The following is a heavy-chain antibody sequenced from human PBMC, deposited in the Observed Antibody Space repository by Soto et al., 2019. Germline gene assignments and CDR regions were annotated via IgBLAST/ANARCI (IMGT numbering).Heavy chain of an antibody. D-gene: IGHD1-1*01. J-gene: IGHJ5*02. Sequence: QLLESGGGLAQPGGSLTLSCAASGFTFSTSAMNWVRQAPGKGLEWVSLISDSGGRTHYADSVKGRFTIPRDNSKNTLYLQMNSLRAEDTAVYYCAKSLDINWKNWFDPWGQGTLVTVSS. V-gene: IGHV3-23*01. CDR1: GFTFSTSA. CDR3: AKSLDINWKNWFDP. CDR2: ISDSGGRT.